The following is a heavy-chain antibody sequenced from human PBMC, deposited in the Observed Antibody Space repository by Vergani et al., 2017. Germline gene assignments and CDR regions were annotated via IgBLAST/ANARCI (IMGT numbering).Heavy chain of an antibody. CDR3: ARGPSVVQGHYIYYYAYFMDV. CDR2: IYTSGST. V-gene: IGHV4-4*07. J-gene: IGHJ6*03. CDR1: GGSISSYY. Sequence: QVQLQESGPGLVKPSETLSLTCTVSGGSISSYYWSWIRQPAGKGLEWIWRIYTSGSTNYNPSLKSRVTMSVDTSKNQFSLKLSSVTAADTAVYYCARGPSVVQGHYIYYYAYFMDVWGKGTTVTVSS. D-gene: IGHD3-22*01.